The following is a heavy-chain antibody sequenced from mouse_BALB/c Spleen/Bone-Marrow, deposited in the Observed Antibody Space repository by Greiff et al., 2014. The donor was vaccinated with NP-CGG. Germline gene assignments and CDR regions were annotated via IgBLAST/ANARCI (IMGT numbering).Heavy chain of an antibody. CDR2: IYPSDSYT. CDR1: GYTFTSYW. CDR3: TRPGYFYGSGPYAMDY. D-gene: IGHD1-1*01. J-gene: IGHJ4*01. Sequence: VQLQQSGAELVRPGASVKLSCKASGYTFTSYWINWVKQRPGQGLEWIGNIYPSDSYTNYNQKFKDKATLTVDKSSSTAYMQLSSPTSGDSAVYYCTRPGYFYGSGPYAMDYWGQGTSVTVSS. V-gene: IGHV1-69*02.